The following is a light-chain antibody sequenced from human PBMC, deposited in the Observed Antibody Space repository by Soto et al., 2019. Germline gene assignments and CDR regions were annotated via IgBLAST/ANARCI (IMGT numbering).Light chain of an antibody. Sequence: EIVLTQSPGTLSLSPGERATLSCRASQSVSSTYLAWYQQKPGQAPRLLIYRTSTRATGIPDRFSGSGSGTDFTLTINRLEPEDFAVYYCQQFGGSVTFGQGTRLEI. V-gene: IGKV3-20*01. CDR2: RTS. J-gene: IGKJ5*01. CDR3: QQFGGSVT. CDR1: QSVSSTY.